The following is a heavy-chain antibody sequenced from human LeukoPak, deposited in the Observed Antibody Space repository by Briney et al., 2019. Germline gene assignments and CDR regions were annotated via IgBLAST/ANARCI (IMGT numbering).Heavy chain of an antibody. V-gene: IGHV3-9*01. D-gene: IGHD2-15*01. J-gene: IGHJ4*02. CDR1: GFTFSSFW. CDR2: ISWNSGSI. CDR3: VKDRRYCSGGSCFSYDPYYFDF. Sequence: SLRPSCEASGFTFSSFWMSWVCQVPGKGLEGVSGISWNSGSIGYAASVRGRFTISRDNAKNSLYLQMNSLRAEDTALYYCVKDRRYCSGGSCFSYDPYYFDFWGLGTLVTVSS.